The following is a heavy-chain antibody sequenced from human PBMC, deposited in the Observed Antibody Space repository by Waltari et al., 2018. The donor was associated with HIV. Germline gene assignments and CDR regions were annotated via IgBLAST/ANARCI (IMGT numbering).Heavy chain of an antibody. J-gene: IGHJ6*02. CDR3: ARQATIVPTSTLHYYYGLDV. Sequence: QQCGAGLLKPSATLHLPAAVSGASVMHTHCTWLRPGPRPGHAWRGSITVPGRGLEWLGEIKHSGSATYNPSLKSRRIMLVDNFKQQFTLHVSPVTAADTAVYYCARQATIVPTSTLHYYYGLDVWGQGTTVIVSS. CDR1: GASVMHTHCTWLR. CDR2: IKHSGSA. V-gene: IGHV4-34*02. D-gene: IGHD3-22*01.